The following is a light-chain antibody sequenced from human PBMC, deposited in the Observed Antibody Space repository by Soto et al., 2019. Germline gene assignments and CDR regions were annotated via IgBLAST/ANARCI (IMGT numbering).Light chain of an antibody. Sequence: EIVLTQSPGTLSVSPGDRVTLSCRASQSISINLAWYQHKPGQAPRLLIHAGSTRATGIPARISGSGSGTEFTLTISSLQSEDFAVYYCQQYNNWPSNTFGQGTRLEIK. CDR2: AGS. J-gene: IGKJ5*01. CDR3: QQYNNWPSNT. V-gene: IGKV3D-15*01. CDR1: QSISIN.